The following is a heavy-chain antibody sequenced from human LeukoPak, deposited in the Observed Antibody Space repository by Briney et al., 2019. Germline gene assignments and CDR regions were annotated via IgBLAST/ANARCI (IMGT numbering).Heavy chain of an antibody. Sequence: GIINPSGGSTSYAQKFQGRVTMTRDTSTSTVYMELSSLRSEDTAVYYCARATVVTPADYWGQGTLVTVSS. CDR3: ARATVVTPADY. CDR2: INPSGGST. D-gene: IGHD4-23*01. V-gene: IGHV1-46*01. J-gene: IGHJ4*02.